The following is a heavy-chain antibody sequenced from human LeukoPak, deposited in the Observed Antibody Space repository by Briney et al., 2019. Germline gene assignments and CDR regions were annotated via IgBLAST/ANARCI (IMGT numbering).Heavy chain of an antibody. D-gene: IGHD6-13*01. J-gene: IGHJ5*02. Sequence: TGGSLRLSCAASGFTFSSYSMNWVRQAPGKGLEWVSYISSSSSTIYYADSVKGRFTISRDNAKNSLYLQMNSLRAEDTAVYYCATSSGYSSSWYNWFDPWGQGTLVTVSS. CDR3: ATSSGYSSSWYNWFDP. V-gene: IGHV3-48*01. CDR2: ISSSSSTI. CDR1: GFTFSSYS.